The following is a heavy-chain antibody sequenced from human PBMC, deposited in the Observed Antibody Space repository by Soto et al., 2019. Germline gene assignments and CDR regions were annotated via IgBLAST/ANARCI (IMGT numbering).Heavy chain of an antibody. CDR2: ISSSSTHI. CDR1: GFTLSSYS. V-gene: IGHV3-21*01. D-gene: IGHD2-21*02. Sequence: GGSLRLSCAASGFTLSSYSMNWVRQASGKGLEWVSSISSSSTHIYYAYSVKGRFTISRDNARNSLYLHMNSLRAEDTAVYYCVRERGLSSFYGMDXWGQGTTVTVS. CDR3: VRERGLSSFYGMDX. J-gene: IGHJ6*02.